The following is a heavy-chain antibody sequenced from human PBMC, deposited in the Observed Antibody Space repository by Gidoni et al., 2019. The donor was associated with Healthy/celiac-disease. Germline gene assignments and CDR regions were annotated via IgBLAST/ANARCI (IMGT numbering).Heavy chain of an antibody. J-gene: IGHJ4*02. CDR1: GFTFDDYA. CDR3: AKDIRAGYYGSVSPLGY. CDR2: ISWNSGSI. D-gene: IGHD3-10*01. V-gene: IGHV3-9*01. Sequence: EVQLVESGGGLVQPGRSLRLSCAASGFTFDDYAMHWVRQAPGKGLEWVSGISWNSGSIGYADSVKGRFTISRDNAKNSLYLQMNSLRAEDTALYYCAKDIRAGYYGSVSPLGYWGQGTLVTVSS.